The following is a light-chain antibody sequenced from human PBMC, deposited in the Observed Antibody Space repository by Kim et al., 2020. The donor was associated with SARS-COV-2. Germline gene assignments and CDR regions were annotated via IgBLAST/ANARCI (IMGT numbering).Light chain of an antibody. CDR1: KLGDKY. Sequence: SVSPGQTASLTCSGDKLGDKYACWYQQKPGRSPVLVIYQDSKRPSGIPERFSGSNSGNTATLTISGTQAMDEADYYCQAWDSSTVVFGGGTKLTVL. CDR2: QDS. J-gene: IGLJ2*01. CDR3: QAWDSSTVV. V-gene: IGLV3-1*01.